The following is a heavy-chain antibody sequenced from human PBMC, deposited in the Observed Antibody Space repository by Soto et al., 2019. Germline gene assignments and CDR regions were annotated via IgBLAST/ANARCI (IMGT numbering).Heavy chain of an antibody. J-gene: IGHJ4*02. CDR2: INGGNGNT. CDR1: GYTFTSYA. V-gene: IGHV1-3*01. CDR3: ARSFVVVTDFDY. Sequence: ASVKVSCKASGYTFTSYAMHWVRQAPGQRLEWMGWINGGNGNTKYSQRFQVRVTITRDTSASTAYMELSSLRSEDTAVYYCARSFVVVTDFDYWGQGTLVTVSS. D-gene: IGHD2-21*02.